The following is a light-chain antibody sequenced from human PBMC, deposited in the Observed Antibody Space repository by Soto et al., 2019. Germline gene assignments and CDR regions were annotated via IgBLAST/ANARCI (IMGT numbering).Light chain of an antibody. CDR2: DAS. CDR1: QSVSSY. V-gene: IGKV3-11*01. Sequence: ELGLPQAASTLSWSPGERAALSCGASQSVSSYLAWYHQKPVPAPRLLSYDASNRANGIPARFSGSSYGTDFHLPISRLEPEDFAVYYCQQSSHWSITFGQGTRVEIK. J-gene: IGKJ5*01. CDR3: QQSSHWSIT.